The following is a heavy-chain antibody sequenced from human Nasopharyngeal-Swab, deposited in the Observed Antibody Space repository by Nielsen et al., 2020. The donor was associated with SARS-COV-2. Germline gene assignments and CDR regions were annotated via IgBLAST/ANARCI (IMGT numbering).Heavy chain of an antibody. J-gene: IGHJ6*03. CDR3: ARERGRGGIWNYYYYYMDA. CDR1: GGSISSSSYY. D-gene: IGHD3-10*01. CDR2: IYYSGST. Sequence: SETLSLTCTVSGGSISSSSYYWGWIRQPPGKGLEWIGSIYYSGSTYYNPSLKSRVTISVDTSKNQFSLKLSSVTAADTAVYYCARERGRGGIWNYYYYYMDAWGKGTTVTVSS. V-gene: IGHV4-39*07.